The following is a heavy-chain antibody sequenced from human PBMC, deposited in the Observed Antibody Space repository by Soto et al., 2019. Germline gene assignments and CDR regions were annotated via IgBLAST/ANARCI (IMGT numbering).Heavy chain of an antibody. Sequence: QVQLVQSGAEVRKPGSSVKVSCKASGGTFSRHAISWVRQAPGQRLEWMGGIIPIFGTANHAQKFQGRVTIIEDESTSTVYMELSSLRSEDTAMYYCARGWGYDSNDYYYAYWGQGTLVIVSS. CDR1: GGTFSRHA. CDR2: IIPIFGTA. V-gene: IGHV1-69*01. CDR3: ARGWGYDSNDYYYAY. J-gene: IGHJ4*02. D-gene: IGHD3-22*01.